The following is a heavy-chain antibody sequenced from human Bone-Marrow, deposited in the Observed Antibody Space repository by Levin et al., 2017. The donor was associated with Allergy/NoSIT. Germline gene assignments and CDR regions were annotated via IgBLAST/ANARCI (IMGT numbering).Heavy chain of an antibody. CDR3: ARGNYGSGTYADY. CDR1: GDSISSSTYY. Sequence: GSLRLSCTVSGDSISSSTYYWGWIRQPPGKGLEWIGNLYYSGTPYYNPSLKSRVTISADPSKHQLSLTVMSVTATGTAVYYCARGNYGSGTYADYWGQGTLVTVAS. V-gene: IGHV4-39*01. J-gene: IGHJ4*02. CDR2: LYYSGTP. D-gene: IGHD3-10*01.